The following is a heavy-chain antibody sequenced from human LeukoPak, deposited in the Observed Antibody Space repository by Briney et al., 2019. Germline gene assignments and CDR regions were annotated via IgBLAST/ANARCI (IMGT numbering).Heavy chain of an antibody. CDR1: GFTFSSYA. V-gene: IGHV3-23*01. D-gene: IGHD2-2*02. CDR3: AKAVVAASIDDWFDP. CDR2: ISGSISSI. J-gene: IGHJ5*02. Sequence: PGGSLRLSCAASGFTFSSYAMTWVRQAPEKGLEWVSSISGSISSIYYADSVKGRFTISRDNSKNTLFLQMNSLRAEDTAVYYCAKAVVAASIDDWFDPWGQGTLVTVSS.